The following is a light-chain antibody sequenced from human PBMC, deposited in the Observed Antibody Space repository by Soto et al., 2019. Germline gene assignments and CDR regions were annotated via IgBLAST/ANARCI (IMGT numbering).Light chain of an antibody. CDR1: QSVSNNY. CDR3: QQRDYWQVT. Sequence: EIVLTQSPGTLSLSPGERATLSCRASQSVSNNYLAWYQQKPGQAPRLLIYGASNRATGIPARFSGSGSGTDFALTISSLEPEDFAVYYCQQRDYWQVTFGQGTRREIK. CDR2: GAS. J-gene: IGKJ5*01. V-gene: IGKV3D-11*02.